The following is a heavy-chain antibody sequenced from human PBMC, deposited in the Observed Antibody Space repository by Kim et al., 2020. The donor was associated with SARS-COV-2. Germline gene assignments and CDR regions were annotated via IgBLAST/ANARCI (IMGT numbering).Heavy chain of an antibody. D-gene: IGHD3-3*01. V-gene: IGHV3-48*03. Sequence: GGSLRLSCAASGFTFSSYEMNWVRQAPGKGLEWVSYISSSGSTIYYADSVKGRFTISRDNAKNSLYLQMNSLRAEDTAVYYCARQRARFTIFVGPRWFDPGGQGTLVTVSS. CDR1: GFTFSSYE. J-gene: IGHJ5*02. CDR3: ARQRARFTIFVGPRWFDP. CDR2: ISSSGSTI.